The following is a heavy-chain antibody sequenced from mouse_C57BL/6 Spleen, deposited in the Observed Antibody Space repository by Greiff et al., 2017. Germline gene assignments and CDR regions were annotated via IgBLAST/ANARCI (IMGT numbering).Heavy chain of an antibody. CDR3: ARWDYGRGY. CDR1: GYTFTGYW. CDR2: ILPGSGST. J-gene: IGHJ2*01. Sequence: VQLQQSGAELMKPGASVKLSCKATGYTFTGYWIEWVKQRPGHGLEWIGEILPGSGSTNYNAKFKGKATFTADTSSNTAYMRLSSLTTEDSAIYYCARWDYGRGYWGKGTTLTVSS. D-gene: IGHD2-4*01. V-gene: IGHV1-9*01.